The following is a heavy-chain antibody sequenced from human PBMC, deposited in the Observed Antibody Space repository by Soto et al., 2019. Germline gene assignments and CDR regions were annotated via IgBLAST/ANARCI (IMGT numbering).Heavy chain of an antibody. CDR3: ARSSMFPVDYFDF. D-gene: IGHD2-15*01. Sequence: SEPLSLTCSVSGDSLKTNSWAWIRPSPGKGLEWIGNIYDSGSTNYSPALKSRVSMSVDTSKTLFSLKMNSVTAADTAVYYCARSSMFPVDYFDFWGQGTVVTVSS. J-gene: IGHJ4*02. V-gene: IGHV4-59*01. CDR1: GDSLKTNS. CDR2: IYDSGST.